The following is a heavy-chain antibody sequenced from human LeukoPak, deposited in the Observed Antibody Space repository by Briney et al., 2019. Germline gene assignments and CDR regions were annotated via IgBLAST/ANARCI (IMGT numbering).Heavy chain of an antibody. CDR1: GYTFTTYD. CDR2: MNPNSGNT. CDR3: ARRLLLVTSIDY. Sequence: GASVKVSCKASGYTFTTYDIDWVRQATGQGLEWMGWMNPNSGNTGYAQKFQGRVSMTRNTSISTAYMELSSLRSEDTAVYYCARRLLLVTSIDYWGQGTLVTVSS. J-gene: IGHJ4*02. V-gene: IGHV1-8*01. D-gene: IGHD2-21*02.